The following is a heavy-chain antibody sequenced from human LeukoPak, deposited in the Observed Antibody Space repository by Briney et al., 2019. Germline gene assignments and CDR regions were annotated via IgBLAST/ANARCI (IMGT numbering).Heavy chain of an antibody. V-gene: IGHV1-69*06. J-gene: IGHJ4*02. CDR2: IIPIFDTA. D-gene: IGHD3-22*01. Sequence: SVKVSCKTSGASFNNYAISWVRQAPGQGLEWMGGIIPIFDTANYAQKFQGRVTITADKSTSTAYMELSSLRSEDTAVYYCARDSPTNYYDAGWGQGTLVTVSS. CDR1: GASFNNYA. CDR3: ARDSPTNYYDAG.